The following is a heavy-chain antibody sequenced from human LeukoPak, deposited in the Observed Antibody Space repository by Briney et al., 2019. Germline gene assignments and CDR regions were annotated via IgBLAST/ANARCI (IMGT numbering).Heavy chain of an antibody. V-gene: IGHV3-30-3*01. J-gene: IGHJ4*02. CDR3: ASIAAAGTGVHPFDY. D-gene: IGHD6-13*01. CDR2: ISYDGSNK. Sequence: GESLRLSCAASGFTFSSYAMHWVRQAPGKGLEWVAVISYDGSNKYYADSVKGRFTISRDNSKNTLYLQMNSLRAEDTAVYYCASIAAAGTGVHPFDYWGQGTLVTVSS. CDR1: GFTFSSYA.